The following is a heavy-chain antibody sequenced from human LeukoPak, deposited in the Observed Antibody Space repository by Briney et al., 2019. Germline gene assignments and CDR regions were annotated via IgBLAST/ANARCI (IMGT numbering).Heavy chain of an antibody. J-gene: IGHJ6*03. CDR2: MNPNSGNT. Sequence: GASVKVSCKASGYTFTSYDINWVRQATGQGLEWMGWMNPNSGNTGYAQKFQGRVTMTRNTSISTAYMELSSLRSEATAVYYCARAGYCSSTSCYRGHYYYYYYMDVWGKGTTVTVSS. V-gene: IGHV1-8*01. CDR3: ARAGYCSSTSCYRGHYYYYYYMDV. CDR1: GYTFTSYD. D-gene: IGHD2-2*03.